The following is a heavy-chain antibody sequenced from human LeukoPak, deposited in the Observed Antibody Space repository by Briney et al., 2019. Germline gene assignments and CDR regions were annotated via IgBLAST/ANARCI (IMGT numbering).Heavy chain of an antibody. CDR2: IWYDGSNK. Sequence: PGRSLRLSCAASGFTFSSYGMHWVRQAPGKGLEWVAVIWYDGSNKYYADSVKGRFTISRDNSKNTLYLQMNSLRAEDTAVYYCARDRSDYGATDYFDYWGQGTPVTVSS. J-gene: IGHJ4*02. D-gene: IGHD4-17*01. CDR1: GFTFSSYG. CDR3: ARDRSDYGATDYFDY. V-gene: IGHV3-33*01.